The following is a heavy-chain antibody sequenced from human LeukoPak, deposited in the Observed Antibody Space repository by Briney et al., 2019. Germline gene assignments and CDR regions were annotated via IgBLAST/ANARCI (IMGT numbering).Heavy chain of an antibody. J-gene: IGHJ6*02. D-gene: IGHD6-19*01. CDR3: ARDPSIAVAGTKWWFGGMDV. Sequence: ASVKVSCKASGYTFTSYYMHWVRQAPGQGLEWMGIINPSGGSTSYAQKFQGRVTITRDTSTSTVYMELRSLRSEDTAVYYCARDPSIAVAGTKWWFGGMDVWGQGTTVTVSS. V-gene: IGHV1-46*01. CDR1: GYTFTSYY. CDR2: INPSGGST.